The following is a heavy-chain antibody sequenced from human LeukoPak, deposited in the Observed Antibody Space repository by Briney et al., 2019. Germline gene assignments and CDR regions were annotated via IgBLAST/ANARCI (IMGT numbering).Heavy chain of an antibody. CDR2: DSYSGGT. V-gene: IGHV4-59*02. D-gene: IGHD5-12*01. J-gene: IGHJ3*01. Sequence: SETLSLTCTVSGDSVRGHYRSWIRQTPGKGLEWIGDDSYSGGTKYKPSLKRRDSISLHTSKKQFSLNLSSPAAADPAVYYCARAPIAITTSAFPDAFDVWGQGTMVTVSS. CDR3: ARAPIAITTSAFPDAFDV. CDR1: GDSVRGHY.